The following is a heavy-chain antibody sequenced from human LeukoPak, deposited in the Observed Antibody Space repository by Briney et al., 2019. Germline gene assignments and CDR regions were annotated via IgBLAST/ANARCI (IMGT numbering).Heavy chain of an antibody. CDR1: GFTFSSYA. Sequence: GGSLRLSCAASGFTFSSYAMSWVRQAPGKGLEWVSAISGSGGSTYYADSVRGRFTISRDNAKNSLYLQMNSLRAEDTAVYYCARDKWVLTTAAFAIWGQGTMVTVAS. CDR2: ISGSGGST. V-gene: IGHV3-23*01. CDR3: ARDKWVLTTAAFAI. D-gene: IGHD1-26*01. J-gene: IGHJ3*02.